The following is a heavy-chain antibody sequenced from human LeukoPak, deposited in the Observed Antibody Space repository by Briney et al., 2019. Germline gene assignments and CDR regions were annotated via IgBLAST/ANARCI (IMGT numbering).Heavy chain of an antibody. CDR1: GFTFSSYS. D-gene: IGHD3-9*01. CDR3: ARAPTKFRRDWFDP. Sequence: GGSLRLSCAASGFTFSSYSMNWVRQAPGKGLEWVSYISSSGSTIYYADSLKGRFTISRHNAKNSLDLQMNSLRAEDTAVYYCARAPTKFRRDWFDPWGQGTLVTVSS. CDR2: ISSSGSTI. J-gene: IGHJ5*02. V-gene: IGHV3-48*04.